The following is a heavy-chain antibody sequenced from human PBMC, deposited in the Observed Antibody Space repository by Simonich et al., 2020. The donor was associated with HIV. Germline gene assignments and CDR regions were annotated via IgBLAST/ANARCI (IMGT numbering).Heavy chain of an antibody. D-gene: IGHD6-19*01. Sequence: QVQLVQSGAEVKKPGASVKVSCKSSGYTFTGYYIHWVRQAPGQGLEWMGRINPNSGGINYVQKFQGRVTMTRDTSISTAYMGLSRLRSDDTAVYYCARSSLTLAGYWYFDLWGRGTLVTVSS. CDR3: ARSSLTLAGYWYFDL. CDR1: GYTFTGYY. J-gene: IGHJ2*01. CDR2: INPNSGGI. V-gene: IGHV1-2*06.